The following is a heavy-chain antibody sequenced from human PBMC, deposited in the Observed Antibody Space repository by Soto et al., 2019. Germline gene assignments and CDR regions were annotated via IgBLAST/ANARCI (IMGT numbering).Heavy chain of an antibody. J-gene: IGHJ4*02. Sequence: GASVKVSCKASGGTFSSYAISWVRQAPGQGLEWMGGIIPIFGTANYAQKFQGRVTMTRDTSTSTVYMELSSLRSEDTAVYYCARDLAYCSGGSCLLAYYFDYWGQGTLVTVSS. D-gene: IGHD2-15*01. CDR1: GGTFSSYA. CDR2: IIPIFGTA. CDR3: ARDLAYCSGGSCLLAYYFDY. V-gene: IGHV1-69*05.